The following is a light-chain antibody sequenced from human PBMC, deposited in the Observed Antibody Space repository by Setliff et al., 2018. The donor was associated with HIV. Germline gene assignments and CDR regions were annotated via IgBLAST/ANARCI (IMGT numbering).Light chain of an antibody. V-gene: IGLV2-14*03. CDR2: DVS. CDR1: SSDVGGYNY. CDR3: SSYTSSTPLYV. J-gene: IGLJ1*01. Sequence: LTQPASVSGSPGHSITISCTGTSSDVGGYNYVSWYQQHPGKAPKLMISDVSNGPSGVSNRFSGSKSGNTASLTISGLQAEDEADYYCSSYTSSTPLYVFGTGTKVTGL.